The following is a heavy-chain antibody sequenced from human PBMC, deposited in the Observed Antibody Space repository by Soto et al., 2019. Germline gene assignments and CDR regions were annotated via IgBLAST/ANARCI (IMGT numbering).Heavy chain of an antibody. CDR3: ARGLDLRHEDYYYGMDV. CDR1: GDSVSSNSAA. D-gene: IGHD3-9*01. CDR2: TYYRSKWYN. Sequence: PSQTLSLTCAISGDSVSSNSAAWNWIRQSPSRGLEWLGRTYYRSKWYNDYAVSVKSRITINPDTSKNQFSLQLNSVTPEDTAVYYCARGLDLRHEDYYYGMDVWGQGTTVTVSS. V-gene: IGHV6-1*01. J-gene: IGHJ6*02.